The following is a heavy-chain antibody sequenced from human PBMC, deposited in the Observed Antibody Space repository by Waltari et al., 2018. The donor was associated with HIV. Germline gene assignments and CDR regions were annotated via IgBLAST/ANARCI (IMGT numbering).Heavy chain of an antibody. CDR3: ARSPYQSMIVVVRYFQH. Sequence: QVQLVQSGAEVKKPGASVKVSCKASGYTFTGYYMHWVRKAAGQGLEWKGWINPSSGGTTYAQKFQGRVTMTRDKSISTAYMELSRLRSDDTAVYYCARSPYQSMIVVVRYFQHWGQGTLVTVSS. D-gene: IGHD3-22*01. V-gene: IGHV1-2*02. J-gene: IGHJ1*01. CDR2: INPSSGGT. CDR1: GYTFTGYY.